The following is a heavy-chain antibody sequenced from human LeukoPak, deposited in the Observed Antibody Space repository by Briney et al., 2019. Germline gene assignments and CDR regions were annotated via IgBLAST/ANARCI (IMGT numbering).Heavy chain of an antibody. CDR1: GFTFSSYA. CDR3: AKPLTGEFKYYFDY. D-gene: IGHD7-27*01. J-gene: IGHJ4*02. Sequence: PGGSLRLSCAASGFTFSSYAMSWVRQAPGKGLEWVSAISGSGSITYYADSVKGRFTISRDNSKNTLYLQMNSLRAEDTAVYYCAKPLTGEFKYYFDYWGQGTLVTVSS. V-gene: IGHV3-23*01. CDR2: ISGSGSIT.